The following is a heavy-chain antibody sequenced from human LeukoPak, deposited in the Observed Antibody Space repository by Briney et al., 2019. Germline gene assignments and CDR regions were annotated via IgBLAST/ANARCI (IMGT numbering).Heavy chain of an antibody. Sequence: GRSLRLSCAASGFTFSSYGMHWVRQAPGKGLEWVAVIWYDGSNKYYADSVKGRFTISRDNSKNTLYLQMNSLRAEDTAVYYCAREVTSSSKYYYYYYGMDVWGKGTTVTVSS. CDR2: IWYDGSNK. CDR1: GFTFSSYG. J-gene: IGHJ6*04. CDR3: AREVTSSSKYYYYYYGMDV. V-gene: IGHV3-33*01. D-gene: IGHD6-6*01.